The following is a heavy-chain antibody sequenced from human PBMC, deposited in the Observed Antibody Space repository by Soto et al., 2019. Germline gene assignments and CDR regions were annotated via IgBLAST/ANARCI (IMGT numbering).Heavy chain of an antibody. D-gene: IGHD2-2*01. CDR2: VSSDGSNQ. CDR3: AKDRVIQLLPIWPDP. V-gene: IGHV3-30*18. J-gene: IGHJ5*02. Sequence: GGSLRLSCAASGFSFNKYGMHWVRQAPGKGLEWVAYVSSDGSNQYYADSVKGRFTISRDNSKSTLYLQLDSLRVDDTAVYYCAKDRVIQLLPIWPDPWGQGTLVTISS. CDR1: GFSFNKYG.